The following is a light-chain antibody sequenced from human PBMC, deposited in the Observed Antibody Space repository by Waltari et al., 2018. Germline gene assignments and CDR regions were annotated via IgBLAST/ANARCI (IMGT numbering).Light chain of an antibody. V-gene: IGLV2-14*03. CDR3: SSYVSSSTLEL. CDR2: DVS. J-gene: IGLJ2*01. CDR1: SSDIGGYNY. Sequence: QSALTQPASVSGSPGQSITISCTGTSSDIGGYNYVSWYQQLTGRAPKLIIYDVSNRPSGVSNRFSGSKSGNTASLTISGLQGEDEADYYCSSYVSSSTLELFGGGTSLAVL.